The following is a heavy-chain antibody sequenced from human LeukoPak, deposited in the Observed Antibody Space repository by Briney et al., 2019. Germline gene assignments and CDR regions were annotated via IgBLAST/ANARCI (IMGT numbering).Heavy chain of an antibody. CDR3: ARDLGPYCCGGNCYFYFDY. CDR1: GYTFTDYP. Sequence: ASVKVSCKASGYTFTDYPMNWVRQAPGQGLEWIGWINTRTGNPTYAQGFTGRYVISLDTSVSTAYLQISSLKAEDTAVYFCARDLGPYCCGGNCYFYFDYWGQGTLVPVSS. D-gene: IGHD2-15*01. V-gene: IGHV7-4-1*02. CDR2: INTRTGNP. J-gene: IGHJ4*02.